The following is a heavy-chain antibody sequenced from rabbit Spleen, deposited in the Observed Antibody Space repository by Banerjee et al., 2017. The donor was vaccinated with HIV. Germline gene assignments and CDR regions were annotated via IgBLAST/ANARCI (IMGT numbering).Heavy chain of an antibody. V-gene: IGHV1S45*01. CDR1: GFSFSSSYW. Sequence: QEQLEESGGDLVKPEGSLTLTCTASGFSFSSSYWICWVRQAPGKGLEWIACIDGGSSGSTYYASWAKGRFTISKTSSTTVTLQMTSLTPADTATYFCARDVGRGSYYVDRLSLWGPGTLVTVS. CDR2: IDGGSSGST. J-gene: IGHJ6*01. D-gene: IGHD8-1*01. CDR3: ARDVGRGSYYVDRLSL.